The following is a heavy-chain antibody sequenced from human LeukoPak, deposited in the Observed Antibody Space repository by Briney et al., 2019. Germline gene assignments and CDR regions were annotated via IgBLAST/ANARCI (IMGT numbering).Heavy chain of an antibody. CDR3: AKMGPGSGSYPDDY. D-gene: IGHD3-10*01. J-gene: IGHJ4*02. Sequence: GGSLRLSCAASGFTFSSYGMHWVRQAPGKGLEWVAVISYDGSNKYYADSVKGRFTISRDNSKNTLYLQMNSLRAEDTAGYYWAKMGPGSGSYPDDYWGQGTLVTVSS. CDR1: GFTFSSYG. V-gene: IGHV3-30*18. CDR2: ISYDGSNK.